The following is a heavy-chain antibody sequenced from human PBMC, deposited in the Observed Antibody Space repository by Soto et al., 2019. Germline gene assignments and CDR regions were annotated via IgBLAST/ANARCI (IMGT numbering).Heavy chain of an antibody. CDR3: AKDALDGSSWVYWYFDL. Sequence: QVQLVESGGGVVQPGRSLRLSCAASGFTFSSYGMHWVRQAPGKGLEWVAVISYDGSNKYYADSVKGRFTISRDNSKNTLYLQMNSLRAEDTAVDYCAKDALDGSSWVYWYFDLWGRGTLVTVSS. J-gene: IGHJ2*01. V-gene: IGHV3-30*18. CDR1: GFTFSSYG. CDR2: ISYDGSNK. D-gene: IGHD6-13*01.